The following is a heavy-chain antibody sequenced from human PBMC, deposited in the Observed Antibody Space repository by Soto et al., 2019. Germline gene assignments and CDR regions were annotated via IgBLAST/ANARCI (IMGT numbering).Heavy chain of an antibody. CDR3: ASSLLTPFDY. Sequence: GGSLRLSCASSGFPFNTYWMHWVRQAPGKGLVWVSRINSDGSSTFYADSVKGRFTISRDNAKNTLYLQMNSLRAEDTAVYYCASSLLTPFDYWGQGTLVTVSS. D-gene: IGHD7-27*01. CDR1: GFPFNTYW. V-gene: IGHV3-74*01. J-gene: IGHJ4*02. CDR2: INSDGSST.